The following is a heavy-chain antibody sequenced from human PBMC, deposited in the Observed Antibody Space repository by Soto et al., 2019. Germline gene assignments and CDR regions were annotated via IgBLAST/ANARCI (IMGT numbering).Heavy chain of an antibody. D-gene: IGHD2-15*01. CDR1: GGTFSSYT. CDR3: ARDGVSYASQAPEPPYYMDV. V-gene: IGHV1-69*08. Sequence: QVQLVQSGAEVKKPGSSVKVSCKASGGTFSSYTISWVRQAPGQGLEWMGRIIPILGIANYAQKFQGRVTITADKSTSTAYMELSSLRSEDTAVYYCARDGVSYASQAPEPPYYMDVWGKGTTVTVSS. CDR2: IIPILGIA. J-gene: IGHJ6*03.